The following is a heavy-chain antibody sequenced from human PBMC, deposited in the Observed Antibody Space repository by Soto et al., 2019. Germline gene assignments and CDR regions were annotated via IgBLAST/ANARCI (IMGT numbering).Heavy chain of an antibody. CDR1: GYTFTNYG. CDR2: ISGYNGIT. CDR3: ARGPRNWFAH. V-gene: IGHV1-18*01. J-gene: IGHJ5*02. Sequence: QVQLLQSGGEVKKPGASVKVSCKASGYTFTNYGITWVRQAPGQGVDWMGWISGYNGITISAQKLQGRVTMPTDTPTSAAYMELRRLRSDDTAVYYWARGPRNWFAHWGQGALVTVSS.